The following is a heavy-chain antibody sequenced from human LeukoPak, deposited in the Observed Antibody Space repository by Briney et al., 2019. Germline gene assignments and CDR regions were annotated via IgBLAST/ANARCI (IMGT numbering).Heavy chain of an antibody. V-gene: IGHV3-43D*03. D-gene: IGHD5-24*01. CDR3: AKVRGWLQLGGIFDY. CDR1: GFTFSSYG. Sequence: AGGSLRLSCGASGFTFSSYGMHWVRQAPGKGLEWVSLISWDGGSTYYADSVKGRFTISRDNSKNSLYLQMNSLRAEDTALYYCAKVRGWLQLGGIFDYWGQGTLVTVSS. CDR2: ISWDGGST. J-gene: IGHJ4*02.